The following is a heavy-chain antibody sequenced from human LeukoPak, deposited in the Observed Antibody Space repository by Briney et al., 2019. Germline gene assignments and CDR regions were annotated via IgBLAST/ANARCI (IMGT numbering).Heavy chain of an antibody. CDR3: AKSPIDDFWSGYQY. Sequence: SGGSLRLSCAASGFTLSSYAMSWVRQAPGKGLEWVSTFSGSGGNTYYADSVKGWFTISRDNSKNTLYLQMNSLRAEDTAVYYCAKSPIDDFWSGYQYWGQGTLVTVSS. J-gene: IGHJ4*02. V-gene: IGHV3-23*01. D-gene: IGHD3-3*01. CDR1: GFTLSSYA. CDR2: FSGSGGNT.